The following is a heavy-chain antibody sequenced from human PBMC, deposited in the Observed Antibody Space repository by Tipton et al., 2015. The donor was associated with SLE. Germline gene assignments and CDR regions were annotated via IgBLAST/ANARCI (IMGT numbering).Heavy chain of an antibody. D-gene: IGHD3-3*02. CDR3: ARGGVLGRGAFDI. CDR2: IYYSGST. V-gene: IGHV4-59*01. Sequence: TLSLTCTVSGGSISSYYWSWIRQPPGKGLEWIGYIYYSGSTNYNPSLKSRVTISVDTSKNQFSLKLSSVTAADTAVYYCARGGVLGRGAFDIWGQGTMVTVSS. CDR1: GGSISSYY. J-gene: IGHJ3*02.